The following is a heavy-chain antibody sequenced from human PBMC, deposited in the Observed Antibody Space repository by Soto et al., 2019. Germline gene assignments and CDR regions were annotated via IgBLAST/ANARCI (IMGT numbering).Heavy chain of an antibody. D-gene: IGHD5-12*01. V-gene: IGHV1-69*01. CDR2: IIPIFGTA. CDR3: AKSRDGYKPPLYYYYYGMDV. CDR1: GGTFSSYA. J-gene: IGHJ6*02. Sequence: QVQLVQSGAEVKKPGSSVKVSCKASGGTFSSYAISWVRQAPGQGLEWMGGIIPIFGTANYAQKFQGRVTITADESTSTAYMELSSLRSEDTAVYYCAKSRDGYKPPLYYYYYGMDVWGQGTTVTVSS.